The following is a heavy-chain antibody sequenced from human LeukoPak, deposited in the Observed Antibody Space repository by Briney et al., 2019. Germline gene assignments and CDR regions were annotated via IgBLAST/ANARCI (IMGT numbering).Heavy chain of an antibody. V-gene: IGHV4-38-2*02. CDR2: IYHSGST. Sequence: SETLSLTCTVSGYSISSGYYWGWIRQPPGKGLEGIGSIYHSGSTYYNPSLKSRVTISVDTSKNQFSLKLSSVTAADTAVYYCARAPSDSSGYSSYYYYMDVWGKGTTVTVSS. J-gene: IGHJ6*03. CDR1: GYSISSGYY. CDR3: ARAPSDSSGYSSYYYYMDV. D-gene: IGHD3-22*01.